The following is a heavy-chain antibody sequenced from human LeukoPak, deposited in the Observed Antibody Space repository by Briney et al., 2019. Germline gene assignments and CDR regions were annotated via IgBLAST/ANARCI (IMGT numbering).Heavy chain of an antibody. CDR1: GGSISSGGYS. CDR2: IYHSGST. Sequence: PSQTLSLTCAVSGGSISSGGYSWSWIRQPPGEGLEWIGYIYHSGSTYYNPSLKSRVTISVDRSKNQFSLKLSSVTAADTAVYYCARGPPSPYYDSSGYWFDPWGQGTLVTVSS. CDR3: ARGPPSPYYDSSGYWFDP. D-gene: IGHD3-22*01. J-gene: IGHJ5*02. V-gene: IGHV4-30-2*01.